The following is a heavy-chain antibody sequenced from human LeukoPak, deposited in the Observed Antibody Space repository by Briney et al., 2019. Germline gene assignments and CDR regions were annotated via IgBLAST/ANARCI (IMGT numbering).Heavy chain of an antibody. D-gene: IGHD2-21*02. J-gene: IGHJ4*02. CDR3: TRWGVIVVVTAIFDY. CDR2: IRSKAYGGTT. CDR1: GFTFGDYA. V-gene: IGHV3-49*03. Sequence: PGGSLRLSCTASGFTFGDYAMSWFRQAPGKGLEWVGFIRSKAYGGTTEYAASVKGRFTISRDDSKSIANLQMNSLKTEDTAVYYCTRWGVIVVVTAIFDYWGQGTLVTVSS.